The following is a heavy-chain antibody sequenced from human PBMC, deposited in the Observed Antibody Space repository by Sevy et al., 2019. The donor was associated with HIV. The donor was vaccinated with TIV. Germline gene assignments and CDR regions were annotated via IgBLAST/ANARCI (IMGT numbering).Heavy chain of an antibody. CDR3: AREAYYYASSGYNGGLIDS. CDR2: IYYSGGT. CDR1: GGSISSGDYY. J-gene: IGHJ4*02. Sequence: SETLSLTCTVSGGSISSGDYYWIWIRQPPGKGLEWIGYIYYSGGTYYNPSLKSRVTISVDTSKNQFSLKLNSVTAADTAVYYCAREAYYYASSGYNGGLIDSWGQGTLVTVSS. V-gene: IGHV4-30-4*01. D-gene: IGHD3-22*01.